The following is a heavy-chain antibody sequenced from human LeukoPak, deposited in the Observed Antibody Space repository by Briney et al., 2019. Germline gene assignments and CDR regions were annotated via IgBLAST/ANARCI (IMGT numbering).Heavy chain of an antibody. CDR2: ISSSSSYI. CDR1: GFTFSSYS. Sequence: GGSLRLSCAASGFTFSSYSMNWVRQAPGRGLEWVSSISSSSSYIYYADSVKGRFTISRDNAKNSLYLQMNSLRAEDTAVYYCARDSGIAFDYWGQGTLVTVSS. CDR3: ARDSGIAFDY. V-gene: IGHV3-21*01. D-gene: IGHD2-15*01. J-gene: IGHJ4*02.